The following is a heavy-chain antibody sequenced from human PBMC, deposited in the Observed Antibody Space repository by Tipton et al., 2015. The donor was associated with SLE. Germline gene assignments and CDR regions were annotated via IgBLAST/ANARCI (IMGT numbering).Heavy chain of an antibody. CDR2: VFRGGST. Sequence: TLSLTCSVYGDSLSGQYWSWIRQPPGKGLEWIGEVFRGGSTNYSPSLESRVTITVDMSKNQFSLKLSSVTAADSALYYCLGYCSSTACRSTYQYFYMDVWGKGITVTVSS. J-gene: IGHJ6*03. D-gene: IGHD2-2*03. V-gene: IGHV4-34*12. CDR1: GDSLSGQY. CDR3: LGYCSSTACRSTYQYFYMDV.